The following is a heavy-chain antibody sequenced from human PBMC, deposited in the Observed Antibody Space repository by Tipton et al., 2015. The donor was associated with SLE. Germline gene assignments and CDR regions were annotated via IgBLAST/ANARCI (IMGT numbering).Heavy chain of an antibody. CDR3: ASFPQQLVPFDY. CDR1: GGSISSSNW. J-gene: IGHJ4*02. V-gene: IGHV4-4*02. CDR2: IYHSGST. Sequence: TLSLTCTVSGGSISSSNWWSWVRQPPGKGLEWIGEIYHSGSTNYNPSLKSRVTISVDKSKNQFSLKLSSVTAADTAVYYCASFPQQLVPFDYWGQGTLVTVSS. D-gene: IGHD6-13*01.